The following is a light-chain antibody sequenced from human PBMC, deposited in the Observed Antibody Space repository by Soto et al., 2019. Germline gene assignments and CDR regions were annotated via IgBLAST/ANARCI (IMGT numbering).Light chain of an antibody. CDR2: AAS. Sequence: DIQMTQSPSSLSASVGDRVTITCRASHSINRFLNWYQQKPGKAPKLLIYAASSLQTAVPPRFSGSGSESDFTLTISSLQPADFATYYCQQSYSTPWTFGQGTKVEVK. CDR1: HSINRF. CDR3: QQSYSTPWT. V-gene: IGKV1-39*01. J-gene: IGKJ1*01.